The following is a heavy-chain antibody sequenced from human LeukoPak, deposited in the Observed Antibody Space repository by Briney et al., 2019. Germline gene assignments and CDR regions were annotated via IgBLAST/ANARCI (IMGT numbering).Heavy chain of an antibody. CDR3: ARDGYYDFWSDYILGALDY. CDR1: GYIFARYY. Sequence: ASVKVSCKASGYIFARYYMHWVRQTPGQGLEWMGLINPSGGSTSYAQKFQGRVTMTRDMSTSTVYMELSSLRSEDTAVYYCARDGYYDFWSDYILGALDYWGQGTLVTVSS. J-gene: IGHJ4*02. CDR2: INPSGGST. D-gene: IGHD3-3*01. V-gene: IGHV1-46*01.